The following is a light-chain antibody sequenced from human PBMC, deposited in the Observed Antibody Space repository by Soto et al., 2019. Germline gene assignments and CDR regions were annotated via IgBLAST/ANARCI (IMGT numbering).Light chain of an antibody. CDR1: QSVSSY. CDR3: QQRSNGPPT. J-gene: IGKJ2*01. Sequence: EIVLTQSPATLSLSPGERATLSCRASQSVSSYLAWYQPKPGQAPRLLIYDASNRATGIPARFSGSGSGTDFTLTIRSLEPEDFSVYYCQQRSNGPPTFGQGTKLEIK. CDR2: DAS. V-gene: IGKV3-11*01.